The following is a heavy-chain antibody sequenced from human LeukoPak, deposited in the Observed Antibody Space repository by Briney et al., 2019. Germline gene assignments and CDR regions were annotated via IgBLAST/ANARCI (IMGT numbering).Heavy chain of an antibody. J-gene: IGHJ3*02. CDR2: THYSGST. Sequence: PSETLSLTCSVSGVSISSFYWSWIRQPPGKGLEWIGFTHYSGSTNYNPSLKSRVTMSVDTSKNQFSLQLSSVTAADTAVYYCARGYYDSSGYSNAFDIWGQGTMVAV. CDR3: ARGYYDSSGYSNAFDI. V-gene: IGHV4-59*01. CDR1: GVSISSFY. D-gene: IGHD3-22*01.